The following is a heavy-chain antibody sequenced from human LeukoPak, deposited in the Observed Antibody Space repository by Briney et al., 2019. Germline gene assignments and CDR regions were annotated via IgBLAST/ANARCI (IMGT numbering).Heavy chain of an antibody. D-gene: IGHD6-6*01. CDR1: GFTFDDYA. Sequence: PGGSLRLSCAASGFTFDDYAMHWVRQAPGKGLEWVSGISWNSGSIGYADSVKGRFTISRDNAKNSLYLQMNSLRAEDMALYYCAKDLGYSSSSGGFDYWGQGTLVTVSS. CDR3: AKDLGYSSSSGGFDY. V-gene: IGHV3-9*03. J-gene: IGHJ4*02. CDR2: ISWNSGSI.